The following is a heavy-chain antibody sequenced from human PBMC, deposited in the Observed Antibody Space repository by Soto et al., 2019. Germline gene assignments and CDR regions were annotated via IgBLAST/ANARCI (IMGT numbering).Heavy chain of an antibody. J-gene: IGHJ6*02. CDR2: ISSSSTGI. CDR3: ARALTWGLDV. D-gene: IGHD3-10*01. CDR1: GFTFSLYG. V-gene: IGHV3-48*02. Sequence: EVQLVESGGGMVQPGGSLRLSCAASGFTFSLYGMSWVRQAPGKGLEWVSYISSSSTGIHYADSVKGRFTISRDDATNSMYLRMNSLRDGDTAVYYCARALTWGLDVWGQGTTVSISS.